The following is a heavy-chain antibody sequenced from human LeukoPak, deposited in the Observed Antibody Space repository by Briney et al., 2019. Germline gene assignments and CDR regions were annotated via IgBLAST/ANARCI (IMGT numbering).Heavy chain of an antibody. CDR1: GYTFTGYY. CDR3: ARSPYYSSSWYTDY. CDR2: INPNSAGT. J-gene: IGHJ4*02. D-gene: IGHD6-13*01. Sequence: EASVKVSSKASGYTFTGYYMPWVRQAPGQGVEWVGWINPNSAGTNYAQKFQGRVTMTRDTSISTAYMELSRLRSDDTAVYYSARSPYYSSSWYTDYWGQGTLVTVSS. V-gene: IGHV1-2*02.